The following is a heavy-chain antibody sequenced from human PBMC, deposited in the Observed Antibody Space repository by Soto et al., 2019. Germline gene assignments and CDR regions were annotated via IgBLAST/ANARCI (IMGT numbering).Heavy chain of an antibody. J-gene: IGHJ3*02. CDR3: AKDRIVGATRAFAFDI. D-gene: IGHD1-26*01. CDR1: RFTFSSYA. Sequence: GGSLRLSCAASRFTFSSYAMSWVRQAPGKGLEWVSTISGNGNSAYYPDSVKGRFTVSRDNSRNILHLQMNGLRAEDTAVYYCAKDRIVGATRAFAFDIWGQGTMVTVSS. V-gene: IGHV3-23*01. CDR2: ISGNGNSA.